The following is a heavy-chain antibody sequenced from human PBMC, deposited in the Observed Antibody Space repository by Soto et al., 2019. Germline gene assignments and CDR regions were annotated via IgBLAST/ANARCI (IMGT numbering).Heavy chain of an antibody. CDR3: ARVVVAATPSFGY. D-gene: IGHD2-15*01. CDR2: INHSGST. Sequence: LSLTCAVYGGSFSGYYWSWIRQPPGKGLEWIGEINHSGSTNYNPSLKSRVTISVDTSKNQFSLKLSSVTAADTAVYYCARVVVAATPSFGYWGQGTLVTVSS. V-gene: IGHV4-34*01. J-gene: IGHJ4*02. CDR1: GGSFSGYY.